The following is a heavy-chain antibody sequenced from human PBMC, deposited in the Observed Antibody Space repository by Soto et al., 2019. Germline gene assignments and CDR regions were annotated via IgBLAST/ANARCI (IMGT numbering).Heavy chain of an antibody. CDR3: ARDHPSPYDGNDLFDY. Sequence: GASVKVSCNASGYTFPGYYMHWVRQAPGQGLEWMGWINPHSGGTNYAQKFQGRVTMTRDTSISTAYMELSRLRSDDTAVYYCARDHPSPYDGNDLFDYWGQGTLVTVSS. V-gene: IGHV1-2*02. CDR1: GYTFPGYY. D-gene: IGHD1-20*01. CDR2: INPHSGGT. J-gene: IGHJ4*02.